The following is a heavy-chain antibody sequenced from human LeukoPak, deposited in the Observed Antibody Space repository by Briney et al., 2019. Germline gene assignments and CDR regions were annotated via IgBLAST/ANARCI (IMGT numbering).Heavy chain of an antibody. Sequence: SRTLSLTCVISGDSVSSISVAWNWIRQSPSRGLEWLGRTYYRSTWYHEYAASVKSRVTINPDTSRNQFSLELKSVTPKDTALYYCARDRYCSSFSCSFDYWGQGTLVTVSS. D-gene: IGHD2-2*01. CDR2: TYYRSTWYH. J-gene: IGHJ4*02. CDR3: ARDRYCSSFSCSFDY. V-gene: IGHV6-1*01. CDR1: GDSVSSISVA.